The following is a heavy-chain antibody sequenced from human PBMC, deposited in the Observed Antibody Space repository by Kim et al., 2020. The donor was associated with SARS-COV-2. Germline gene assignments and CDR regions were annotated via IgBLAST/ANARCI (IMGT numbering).Heavy chain of an antibody. CDR2: INHSGST. V-gene: IGHV4-34*01. J-gene: IGHJ5*02. D-gene: IGHD4-4*01. CDR1: GGSFSGYY. CDR3: ARGHYSGWFDP. Sequence: SETLSLTCAVYGGSFSGYYWSWIRQPPGKGLEWIGEINHSGSTNYNPSLKSRVTISVDTSKNQFSLKLSSVTAADTAVYYCARGHYSGWFDPWGQGTLVTVSS.